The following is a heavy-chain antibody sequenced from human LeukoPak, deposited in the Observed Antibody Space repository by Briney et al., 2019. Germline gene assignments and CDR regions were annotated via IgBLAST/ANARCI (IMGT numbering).Heavy chain of an antibody. CDR2: NHYSGST. CDR1: GGSLSGYY. V-gene: IGHV4-59*08. D-gene: IGHD1-26*01. Sequence: SETLSLTCTLSGGSLSGYYGSWIRPPPGGGLEWIGYNHYSGSTHYNPSLKSRVTISVDTSNNQFSLKLNSVTAADTAVYYCARHSVTYYDFDYWGQGTLVTVSS. J-gene: IGHJ4*02. CDR3: ARHSVTYYDFDY.